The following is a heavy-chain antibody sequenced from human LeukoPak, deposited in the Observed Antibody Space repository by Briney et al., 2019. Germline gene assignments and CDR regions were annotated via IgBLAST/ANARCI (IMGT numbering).Heavy chain of an antibody. D-gene: IGHD2-21*02. J-gene: IGHJ3*02. Sequence: AGGSLRLSCAASGFTFSSYSMNWVRQAPGKGLEWVSSISGSSSYIYYADSVKGRFTISRDNAKNSLYLQMNSLRAEDTAVYYCARDLCGGDCYAFDIWGQGTMVTVSS. CDR1: GFTFSSYS. CDR3: ARDLCGGDCYAFDI. V-gene: IGHV3-21*01. CDR2: ISGSSSYI.